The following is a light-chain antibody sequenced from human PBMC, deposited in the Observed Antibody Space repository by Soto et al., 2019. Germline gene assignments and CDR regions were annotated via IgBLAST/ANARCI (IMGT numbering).Light chain of an antibody. CDR2: RNN. CDR3: ATRDDSLSGHWL. Sequence: QLVLTQPPSASGTPGQRVTISCSGSSSNIGTNYVYWYQHLPGAAPKLLISRNNQRPSGVPDRFSGSKSGTSASLAISGLRSEDEADYYCATRDDSLSGHWLFGGGTKLTVL. V-gene: IGLV1-47*01. CDR1: SSNIGTNY. J-gene: IGLJ3*02.